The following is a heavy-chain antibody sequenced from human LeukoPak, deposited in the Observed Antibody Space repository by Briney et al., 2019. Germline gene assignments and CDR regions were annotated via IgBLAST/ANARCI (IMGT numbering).Heavy chain of an antibody. J-gene: IGHJ4*02. V-gene: IGHV3-23*01. CDR3: AKGSSKTLRYFDY. CDR2: ASGSSGNT. Sequence: GGSLRLSCAASGFTFSTYAMSWVRQAPRQGLEWVSAASGSSGNTYYADSVKGRFTVSRDNSKNTLYLQMNSLRAEDTAVYYCAKGSSKTLRYFDYWGQGTLVTVSS. CDR1: GFTFSTYA. D-gene: IGHD3-9*01.